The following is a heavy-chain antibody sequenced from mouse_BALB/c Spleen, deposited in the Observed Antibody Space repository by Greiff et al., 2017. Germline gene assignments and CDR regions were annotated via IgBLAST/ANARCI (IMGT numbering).Heavy chain of an antibody. Sequence: VQLQQSGAELVRPGSSVKISCKASGYAFSSYWMNWVKQRPGQGLEWIGQIYPGDGDTNYNGKFKGKATLTADKSSSTAYMQLSSLTSEDSAVYFCARRGDGNSPFAYWGQGTLVTVSA. D-gene: IGHD2-1*01. V-gene: IGHV1-80*01. CDR3: ARRGDGNSPFAY. CDR1: GYAFSSYW. J-gene: IGHJ3*01. CDR2: IYPGDGDT.